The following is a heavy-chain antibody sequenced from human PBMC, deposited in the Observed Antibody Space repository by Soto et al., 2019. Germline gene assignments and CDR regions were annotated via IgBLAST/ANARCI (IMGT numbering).Heavy chain of an antibody. CDR2: MNPYSGNT. CDR3: AGKKSCYSDC. CDR1: GYTFTSYD. Sequence: QVQLVQSGAEVKKPGASVKVSCKASGYTFTSYDINWVRQATGQGLEWMGWMNPYSGNTCYAQKFQGRVTMTRNTSVSTAYVELSSLRSEDAAAYYCAGKKSCYSDCWGQGTLVTVSS. V-gene: IGHV1-8*01. D-gene: IGHD3-10*01. J-gene: IGHJ4*02.